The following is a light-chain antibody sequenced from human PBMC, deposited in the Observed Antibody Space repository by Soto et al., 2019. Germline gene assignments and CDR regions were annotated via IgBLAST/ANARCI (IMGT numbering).Light chain of an antibody. V-gene: IGKV3-11*01. J-gene: IGKJ1*01. CDR1: RSVSSF. Sequence: IVLTQSPATLSLSPGERATLSCRASRSVSSFLAWYQQKPGQAPRLLIYGASNRATGIPARFSGSGSGTDFTLTISSLEPEDFEVYYCQQLSNWWTFGQGTKVEIK. CDR2: GAS. CDR3: QQLSNWWT.